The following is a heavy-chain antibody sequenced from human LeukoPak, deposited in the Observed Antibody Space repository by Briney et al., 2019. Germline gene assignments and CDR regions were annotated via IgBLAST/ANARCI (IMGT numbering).Heavy chain of an antibody. CDR2: IKHDGTEK. V-gene: IGHV3-7*01. CDR3: VGDPGDY. Sequence: GGSLRLSCAASGFTFSTYWMSWVRQAPGKGLEWVAHIKHDGTEKYYVDSVKGRFAISRDNAKNSLCLQMNTLRAEDTAVYYCVGDPGDYWGQGTLVTVSS. J-gene: IGHJ4*01. CDR1: GFTFSTYW.